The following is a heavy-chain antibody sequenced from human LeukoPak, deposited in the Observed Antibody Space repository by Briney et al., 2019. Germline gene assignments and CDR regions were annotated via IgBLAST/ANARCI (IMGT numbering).Heavy chain of an antibody. D-gene: IGHD2-21*02. Sequence: SVKVSCKASGGTFSSYAISWVRQAPGQGLEWMGGIIPIFGTANYAQKFQGRVTITADESTSTAYMEPSSLRSEDTAVYYCARDEPYCGGDCYSGWFDPWGQGTLVTVSS. V-gene: IGHV1-69*13. CDR3: ARDEPYCGGDCYSGWFDP. CDR2: IIPIFGTA. J-gene: IGHJ5*02. CDR1: GGTFSSYA.